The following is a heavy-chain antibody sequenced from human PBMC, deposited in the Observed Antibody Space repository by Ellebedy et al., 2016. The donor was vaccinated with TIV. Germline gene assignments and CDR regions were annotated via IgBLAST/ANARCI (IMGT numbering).Heavy chain of an antibody. D-gene: IGHD2-21*01. Sequence: GESLKISCAVSGFTFSSYSMNWVRQAPGKGLEWVSYISSSSSTTYYADSVKGRFTISRDNAKNSLCLQMNSLRAEDTAVYYCARRGLLFSYFDYWGQGTLVTVSS. CDR2: ISSSSSTT. J-gene: IGHJ4*02. V-gene: IGHV3-48*04. CDR3: ARRGLLFSYFDY. CDR1: GFTFSSYS.